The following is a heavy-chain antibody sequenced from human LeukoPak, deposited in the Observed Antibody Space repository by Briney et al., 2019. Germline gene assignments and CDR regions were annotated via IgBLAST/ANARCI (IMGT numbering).Heavy chain of an antibody. CDR3: ARDFPYYDILTGTDY. Sequence: GGSLRLSCAASGFTVSSNYMSWVRQAPGKGLEWVSVIYSGGSTYYADSVKGRFTISRDNSKNTLYLQMNSLRAEDTAVYYCARDFPYYDILTGTDYWGQGTLVTVSS. J-gene: IGHJ4*02. CDR2: IYSGGST. V-gene: IGHV3-66*01. CDR1: GFTVSSNY. D-gene: IGHD3-9*01.